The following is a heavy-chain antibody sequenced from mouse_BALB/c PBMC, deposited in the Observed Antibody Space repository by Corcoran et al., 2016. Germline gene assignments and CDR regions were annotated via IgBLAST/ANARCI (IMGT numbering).Heavy chain of an antibody. Sequence: EVQLQQSGAELVKPVASVKLSCTASGFNIKDTYIHWMKPRPEQGLEWIGRIDPAKGNTKYDPKFQGKATMTADTSSNTAYLQLSSLTSEATSVYYGASSRDGNYVVYWGQGTTLTVSS. J-gene: IGHJ2*01. D-gene: IGHD2-1*01. CDR3: ASSRDGNYVVY. CDR1: GFNIKDTY. V-gene: IGHV14-3*02. CDR2: IDPAKGNT.